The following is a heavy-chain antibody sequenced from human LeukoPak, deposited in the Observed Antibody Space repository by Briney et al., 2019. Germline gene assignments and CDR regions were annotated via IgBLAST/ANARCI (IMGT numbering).Heavy chain of an antibody. J-gene: IGHJ4*02. V-gene: IGHV3-23*01. Sequence: GGSLRLTCTASGFTFSSYAMSWVRQAPGKGLELVSAISGSGGSTYYADSVKGRFTISRDNSKNTLYLQMNSLRAEDTAVYYCAKVWQQLGYFDYWGQGTLVTVSS. D-gene: IGHD6-13*01. CDR2: ISGSGGST. CDR1: GFTFSSYA. CDR3: AKVWQQLGYFDY.